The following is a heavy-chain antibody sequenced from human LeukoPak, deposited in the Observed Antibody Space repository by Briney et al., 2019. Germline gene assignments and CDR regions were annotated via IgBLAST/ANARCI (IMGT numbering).Heavy chain of an antibody. Sequence: GGSLRLSCAASGFTFRNYEMNWVRQAPGKGLEWVSYVSNSGSTIYYADSVRGRFTISRDNAKNSLYLQMNSLRAEDTAVYYCARVSGYYLDYWGQGTLVAVSS. J-gene: IGHJ4*02. CDR3: ARVSGYYLDY. D-gene: IGHD3-3*01. CDR1: GFTFRNYE. CDR2: VSNSGSTI. V-gene: IGHV3-48*03.